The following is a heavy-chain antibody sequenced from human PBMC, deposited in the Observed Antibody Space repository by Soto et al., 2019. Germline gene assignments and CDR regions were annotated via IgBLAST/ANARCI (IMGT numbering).Heavy chain of an antibody. CDR1: GFTFSSYA. D-gene: IGHD3-10*01. CDR3: AKDLEDSFTYYYGSGSYRGP. V-gene: IGHV3-23*01. Sequence: PGGSLRLSCAASGFTFSSYAMSWVRQAPGKGLEWVSAISGSGGSTYYADSVKGRFTISRDNSKNTLYLQMNSPRAEDTAVYYCAKDLEDSFTYYYGSGSYRGPWGQGTLVTVSS. J-gene: IGHJ5*02. CDR2: ISGSGGST.